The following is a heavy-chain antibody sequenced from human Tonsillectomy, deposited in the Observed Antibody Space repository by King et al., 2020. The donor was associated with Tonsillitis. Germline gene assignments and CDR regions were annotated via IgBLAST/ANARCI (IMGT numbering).Heavy chain of an antibody. CDR3: ARARYCSGGSCYSHFDC. D-gene: IGHD2-15*01. V-gene: IGHV1-2*02. CDR1: GYTFTDYY. J-gene: IGHJ4*02. CDR2: VNPYSGGT. Sequence: GQLVQSGADVKKPGASVKVSCRASGYTFTDYYIHWVRQAPGQGLEWMGWVNPYSGGTNFAQNFQGRVTMTRDTSISTAYMEVSALRSDDTAVYYCARARYCSGGSCYSHFDCWGQGTMVASSS.